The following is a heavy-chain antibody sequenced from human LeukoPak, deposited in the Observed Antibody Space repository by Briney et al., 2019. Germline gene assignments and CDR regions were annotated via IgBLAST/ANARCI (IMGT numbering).Heavy chain of an antibody. CDR1: GGSISSGGYY. CDR2: IYHSGST. J-gene: IGHJ4*02. D-gene: IGHD3-10*01. Sequence: PSETLSLTCTVSGGSISSGGYYWSWIRQPPGKGLEWIGYIYHSGSTYYNPSLKSRVTISVDRSKNQFSLKLSSVTAADTAVYYCARDGGLLWFGELSPFDYWGQGTLVTVSS. V-gene: IGHV4-30-2*01. CDR3: ARDGGLLWFGELSPFDY.